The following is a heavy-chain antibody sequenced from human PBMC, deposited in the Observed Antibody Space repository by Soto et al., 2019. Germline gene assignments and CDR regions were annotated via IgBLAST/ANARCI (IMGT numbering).Heavy chain of an antibody. V-gene: IGHV3-21*01. J-gene: IGHJ4*02. CDR1: GFTFSSYS. Sequence: EVQLVESGGGLVKPGGSLRLSCAASGFTFSSYSMNWVRQAPGKGLEWVSSISSSSSYIYYADSVKGRFTISSDNAKKSLYLQMNSMRAEDAAVSYCARAVWFGESNYFDYWGRGTLVTVSS. CDR2: ISSSSSYI. D-gene: IGHD3-10*01. CDR3: ARAVWFGESNYFDY.